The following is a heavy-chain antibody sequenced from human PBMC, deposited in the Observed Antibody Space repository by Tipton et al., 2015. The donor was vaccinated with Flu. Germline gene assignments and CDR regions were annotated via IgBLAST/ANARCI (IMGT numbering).Heavy chain of an antibody. V-gene: IGHV1-18*01. J-gene: IGHJ6*02. CDR3: ARDRGSYNIHLEYHYYYGMDV. Sequence: QLVQSGVEVKKPGASVKVSCKASGYTFSNYGITWVRQAPGQGLEWMGWISGYDGDTNYAEKLQGRVTMTTDTSTNTAYMELRSLKSDDTAIYYCARDRGSYNIHLEYHYYYGMDVWGQGTTVTVSS. CDR2: ISGYDGDT. CDR1: GYTFSNYG. D-gene: IGHD1-26*01.